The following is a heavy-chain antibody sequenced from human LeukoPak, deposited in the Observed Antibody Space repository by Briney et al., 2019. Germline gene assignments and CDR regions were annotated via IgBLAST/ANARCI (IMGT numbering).Heavy chain of an antibody. V-gene: IGHV1-2*02. Sequence: ASVKLSCKASGYTFTGYYIHCVPQAPGQRREWMGWINPNSGGTNYAQKFQCRVTMTRDTSISTAYMELSRLSSDDTAVYYCARDTVGGYGMDVWGQGTTVTVSS. CDR3: ARDTVGGYGMDV. CDR1: GYTFTGYY. J-gene: IGHJ6*02. CDR2: INPNSGGT. D-gene: IGHD3-16*01.